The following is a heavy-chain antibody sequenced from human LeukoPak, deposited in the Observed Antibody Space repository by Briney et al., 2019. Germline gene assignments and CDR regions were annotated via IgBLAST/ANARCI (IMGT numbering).Heavy chain of an antibody. Sequence: SETLSLTCTVSGGSISSYYWSWIRQPAGKGLEGIGRIYTSGSTNYSPSLKSRVTMSVDTSKNQFSLKLSSVTAADTAVYYCAGLYYYGSGSSFDYWGQGTLVTVSS. CDR2: IYTSGST. D-gene: IGHD3-10*01. CDR3: AGLYYYGSGSSFDY. J-gene: IGHJ4*02. V-gene: IGHV4-4*07. CDR1: GGSISSYY.